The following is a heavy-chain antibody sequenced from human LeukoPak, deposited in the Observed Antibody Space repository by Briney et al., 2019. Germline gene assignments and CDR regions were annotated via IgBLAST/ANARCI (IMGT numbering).Heavy chain of an antibody. CDR1: GFTFSSYW. D-gene: IGHD2-2*01. J-gene: IGHJ4*02. V-gene: IGHV3-48*04. CDR2: ISSSSGTI. Sequence: PGGSLRLSCAASGFTFSSYWMSWVRQAPGKGLEWVSYISSSSGTIYYADSVKGRFTISRDNAKNSLYLQMNSLRAEDTAVYYCARLPTYCSSTSCYLDYWGQGTLVTVSS. CDR3: ARLPTYCSSTSCYLDY.